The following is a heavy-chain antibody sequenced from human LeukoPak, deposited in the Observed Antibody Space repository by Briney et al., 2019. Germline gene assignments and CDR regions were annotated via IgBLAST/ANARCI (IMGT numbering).Heavy chain of an antibody. J-gene: IGHJ4*02. CDR1: GYTFTSYG. V-gene: IGHV1-18*01. D-gene: IGHD6-19*01. CDR2: ISAYNGNT. CDR3: ARRVRIAVAGYYFDY. Sequence: ASVKVSCKASGYTFTSYGISWVRRAPGQGLEWMGWISAYNGNTNYAQKPQGRVTMTTDTSTSTAYMELRSLRSDDTAVYYCARRVRIAVAGYYFDYWGQGTLVTVSS.